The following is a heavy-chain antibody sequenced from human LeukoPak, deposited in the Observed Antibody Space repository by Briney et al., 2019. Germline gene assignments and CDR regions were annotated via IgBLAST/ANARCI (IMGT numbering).Heavy chain of an antibody. D-gene: IGHD3-10*01. Sequence: ASVKVSCKASGYTFTGYYMHWVRQAPGQGLEWMGWINPNSGGTNYAQKFQDRVTMTRDTSISTAYMELSRLRSDDTAVYYCARDAGSGSQLADAFDIWGQGTMVTVSS. CDR3: ARDAGSGSQLADAFDI. J-gene: IGHJ3*02. CDR1: GYTFTGYY. V-gene: IGHV1-2*02. CDR2: INPNSGGT.